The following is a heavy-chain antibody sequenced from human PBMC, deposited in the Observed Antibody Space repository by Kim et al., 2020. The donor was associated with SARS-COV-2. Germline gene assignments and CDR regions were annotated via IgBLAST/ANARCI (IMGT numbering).Heavy chain of an antibody. CDR2: IKQDGSEK. V-gene: IGHV3-7*03. CDR1: GFTFSSYW. J-gene: IGHJ6*02. D-gene: IGHD3-9*01. CDR3: ARGARYYDILTGYYTNYYYYGMDV. Sequence: GGSLRLSCAASGFTFSSYWMSWVRQAPGKGLEWVANIKQDGSEKYYVDSVKGRFTISRDNAKNSLYLQMNSLRAEDTAVYYCARGARYYDILTGYYTNYYYYGMDVWGQGTTVTVSS.